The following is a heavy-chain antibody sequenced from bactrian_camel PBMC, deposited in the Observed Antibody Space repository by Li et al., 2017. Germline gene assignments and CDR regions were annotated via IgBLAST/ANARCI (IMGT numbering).Heavy chain of an antibody. CDR2: IYTAGAGST. V-gene: IGHV3S28*01. Sequence: QLVESGGGSVQAGGSLRLSCAASGDTYSSYCMGWFRQAPGKEREGVAAIYTAGAGSTHYAASVRGRFAIAQNVANNTLYLQMNSLKPEDSAMYYCAAQDRPGAWSNEYNYWGQGTQVTVS. CDR1: GDTYSSYC. D-gene: IGHD2*01. CDR3: AAQDRPGAWSNEYNY. J-gene: IGHJ4*01.